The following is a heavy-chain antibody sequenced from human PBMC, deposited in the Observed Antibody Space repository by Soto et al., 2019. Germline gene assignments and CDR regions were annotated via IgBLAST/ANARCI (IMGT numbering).Heavy chain of an antibody. CDR2: ISAYNGNT. V-gene: IGHV1-18*01. CDR3: ARDRASISRRGVITYYYYGMDV. Sequence: ASVKVSCKASGYTFSSYGINWVRQAPGQGLEWMGWISAYNGNTNYAQKLQGRVTMTTDTSTSTAYMELRSLRSDDTAVYYCARDRASISRRGVITYYYYGMDVWGQGTTVTVSS. D-gene: IGHD3-10*01. J-gene: IGHJ6*02. CDR1: GYTFSSYG.